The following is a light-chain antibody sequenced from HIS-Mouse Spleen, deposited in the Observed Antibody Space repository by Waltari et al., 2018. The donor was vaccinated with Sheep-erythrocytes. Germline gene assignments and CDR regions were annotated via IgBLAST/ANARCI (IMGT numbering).Light chain of an antibody. Sequence: QSALTQPASVSGSPGQSITISCTGTSSDVGGYTYVSVYQQHPGKAPKLMIYEVSNRPSGVSNRFSGSKSGNTASLTISGLQAEDEADYYCSSYTSSSTWVFGGGTKLTVL. CDR1: SSDVGGYTY. CDR2: EVS. V-gene: IGLV2-14*01. J-gene: IGLJ3*02. CDR3: SSYTSSSTWV.